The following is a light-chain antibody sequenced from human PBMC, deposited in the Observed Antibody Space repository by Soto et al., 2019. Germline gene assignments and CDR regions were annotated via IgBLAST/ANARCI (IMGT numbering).Light chain of an antibody. J-gene: IGLJ2*01. V-gene: IGLV2-14*01. Sequence: QSALTQPASVSGSPGQSITISCTGTSSDVGGYNYVSLYQQHLGKAPKLMIYDVSNRPSGVSNRFSGSKSGNTASLTISGLQAEDEADYYCSSYTSSSTVVFGGGTKLTVL. CDR2: DVS. CDR1: SSDVGGYNY. CDR3: SSYTSSSTVV.